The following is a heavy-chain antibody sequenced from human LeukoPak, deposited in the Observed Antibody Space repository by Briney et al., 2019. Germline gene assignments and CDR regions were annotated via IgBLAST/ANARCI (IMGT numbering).Heavy chain of an antibody. V-gene: IGHV4-34*01. CDR3: AKDPIVGATVDYNWLDP. Sequence: SETLSLTCAVYGGSFSGYYWSWIRQPPGKGLEWIGEINHSGSTNYNPSLKSRVTISVDTSKNQFSLKLSSVTAADTAMYYCAKDPIVGATVDYNWLDPWGQGTRVTVSS. CDR1: GGSFSGYY. CDR2: INHSGST. J-gene: IGHJ5*02. D-gene: IGHD1-26*01.